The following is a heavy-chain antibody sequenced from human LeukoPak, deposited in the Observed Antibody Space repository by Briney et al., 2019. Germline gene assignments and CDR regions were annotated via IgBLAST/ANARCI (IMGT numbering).Heavy chain of an antibody. CDR3: ARVGDGVVVATDAFDI. J-gene: IGHJ3*02. CDR1: GGSISSSSYY. D-gene: IGHD2-15*01. CDR2: IYYSGST. V-gene: IGHV4-39*07. Sequence: SETLSLTCTVSGGSISSSSYYWGWIRQPPGKGLEWIGSIYYSGSTYYNPSLKSRVTISVDTSKNQFSLKLSSVTAADTAVYYCARVGDGVVVATDAFDIWGQGTMVTVSS.